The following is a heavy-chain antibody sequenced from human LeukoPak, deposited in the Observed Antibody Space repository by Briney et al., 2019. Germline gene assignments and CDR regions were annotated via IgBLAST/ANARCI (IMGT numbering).Heavy chain of an antibody. CDR2: IYHSGST. CDR3: ARGSYYLSWFDP. CDR1: GGSISSGGYY. V-gene: IGHV4-30-2*01. D-gene: IGHD1-26*01. J-gene: IGHJ5*02. Sequence: SETLSLTCTVSGGSISSGGYYWSWIRQPPGKGLEWIGYIYHSGSTYYNPSLKSRVTISVDRSKNQFSLKLSSVTAADTAVYYCARGSYYLSWFDPWGQGTLVTVSS.